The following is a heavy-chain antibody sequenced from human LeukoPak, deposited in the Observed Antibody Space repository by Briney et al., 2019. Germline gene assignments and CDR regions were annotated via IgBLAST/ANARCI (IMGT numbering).Heavy chain of an antibody. D-gene: IGHD2/OR15-2a*01. Sequence: GGSMRLSCPAAASTFSNNAMSWVRQAPGKGLGWVAGIIVTGGKTTSADSLKGPFTLSRDNPKDTTYLQIANLRVTHTAVYSRAKVVAANIDHYFDYWGQGILVAVSS. CDR2: IIVTGGKT. CDR1: ASTFSNNA. CDR3: AKVVAANIDHYFDY. J-gene: IGHJ4*02. V-gene: IGHV3-23*01.